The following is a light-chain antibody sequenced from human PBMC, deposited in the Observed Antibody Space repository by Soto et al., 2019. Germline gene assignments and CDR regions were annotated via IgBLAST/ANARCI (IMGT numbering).Light chain of an antibody. CDR2: GNK. CDR3: QSYDSSLGVSYV. CDR1: SSNIGAGYD. Sequence: QSVLTQPPSVSGAPGQSVTISCTGSSSNIGAGYDVHWYQQRPGTAPKLLIYGNKNRPSGVPDRFSGSKSGTSASLAITGRQSEDEADYYGQSYDSSLGVSYVFGPGTQVTVL. V-gene: IGLV1-40*01. J-gene: IGLJ1*01.